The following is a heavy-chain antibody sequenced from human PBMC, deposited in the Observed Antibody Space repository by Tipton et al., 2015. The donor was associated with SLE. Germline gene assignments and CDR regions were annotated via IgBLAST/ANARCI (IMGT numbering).Heavy chain of an antibody. CDR1: GGSFSDYF. D-gene: IGHD5-12*01. J-gene: IGHJ1*01. CDR2: IKHGGGIT. V-gene: IGHV4-34*01. CDR3: ARGVSGTVGEQ. Sequence: LRLSCAIYGGSFSDYFWSWIRQPPGEGLEWIGEIKHGGGITNYNPSLKSRVTISGDTSKNQFSLKLSSVTAADTAVYYCARGVSGTVGEQWGQGTLVTVSS.